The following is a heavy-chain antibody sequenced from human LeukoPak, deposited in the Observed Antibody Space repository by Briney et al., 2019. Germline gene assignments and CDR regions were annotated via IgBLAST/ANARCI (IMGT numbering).Heavy chain of an antibody. V-gene: IGHV4-38-2*02. D-gene: IGHD1-14*01. CDR3: ARVTSRLGWFDP. CDR1: GYSISSGCY. CDR2: IYHSGST. J-gene: IGHJ5*02. Sequence: SETLSLTCTVSGYSISSGCYWGWIRQPPGKGLEWIGSIYHSGSTYYKPSLKSRVTISVDTSRNQFSLKLRSVTAADTAVYYCARVTSRLGWFDPWGQGTLVTVS.